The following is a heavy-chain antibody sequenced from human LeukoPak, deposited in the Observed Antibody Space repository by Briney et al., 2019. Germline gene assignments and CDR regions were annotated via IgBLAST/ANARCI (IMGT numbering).Heavy chain of an antibody. CDR1: GFTFGHHA. D-gene: IGHD2-21*01. CDR2: VSGSGDTT. J-gene: IGHJ4*02. CDR3: AKDRGVSTTAVIVSYLDS. Sequence: GGSLRLSCAASGFTFGHHAMHWVRQAPVKGLEWVSAVSGSGDTTSYADSVKGRFTISRDNSKNTLYLQMDSVRAEDTAVYFCAKDRGVSTTAVIVSYLDSWGQGSLVTVSS. V-gene: IGHV3-23*01.